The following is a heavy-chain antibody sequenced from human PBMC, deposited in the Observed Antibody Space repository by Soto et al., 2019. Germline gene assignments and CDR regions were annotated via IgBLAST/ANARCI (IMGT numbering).Heavy chain of an antibody. CDR3: ASDVHGDLRESYGMDV. Sequence: GESLKISCKGSGYSFTSYWISWVRQMPGKGLEWMGRIDLSDSYTNYSPSFQGHVTISADKSISTAYLQWSSLKASDTAMYYCASDVHGDLRESYGMDVWGQGTTVTVSS. V-gene: IGHV5-10-1*01. CDR2: IDLSDSYT. CDR1: GYSFTSYW. D-gene: IGHD4-17*01. J-gene: IGHJ6*02.